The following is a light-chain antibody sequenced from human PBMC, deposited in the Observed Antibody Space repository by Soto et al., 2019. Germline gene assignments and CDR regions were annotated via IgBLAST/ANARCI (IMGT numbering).Light chain of an antibody. CDR2: GAS. CDR3: QHYGSSPRT. J-gene: IGKJ1*01. V-gene: IGKV3-20*01. Sequence: EIVLMQSPGTLSLSPGARATLSCRASQSVSSSYLAWYQRKPGQAPRLLIYGASSRATGIPDRFSGSGSGTDFNLTISRLEPEDFAMYYCQHYGSSPRTFGQGTKV. CDR1: QSVSSSY.